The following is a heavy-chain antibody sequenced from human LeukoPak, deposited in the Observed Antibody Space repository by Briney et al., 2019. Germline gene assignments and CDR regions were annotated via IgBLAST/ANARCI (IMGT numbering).Heavy chain of an antibody. D-gene: IGHD4-4*01. J-gene: IGHJ4*02. Sequence: SETLSLTCAVYGGSFSGYYRSWIRQPPGKGLEWIGEINHSGSTNYNPSLKSRVTISVDTSKNQFSLKLSSVTAADTAVYYCARSFGDSNYAGEIDYWGQGTLVTVSS. V-gene: IGHV4-34*01. CDR2: INHSGST. CDR3: ARSFGDSNYAGEIDY. CDR1: GGSFSGYY.